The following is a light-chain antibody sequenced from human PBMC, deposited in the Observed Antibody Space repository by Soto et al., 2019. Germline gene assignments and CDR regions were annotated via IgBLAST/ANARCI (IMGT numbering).Light chain of an antibody. V-gene: IGKV3-20*01. CDR2: TAS. CDR3: QQYSRATIT. J-gene: IGKJ5*01. CDR1: QSVGSD. Sequence: EIVLTQYPGNLSLSPGERATLSCRASQSVGSDLAWYQQKPGQAPRLLIYTASRRATGIPDRFSGSGSGTDVTITISRLEHEDSAVYYCQQYSRATITFGQGTRLEIK.